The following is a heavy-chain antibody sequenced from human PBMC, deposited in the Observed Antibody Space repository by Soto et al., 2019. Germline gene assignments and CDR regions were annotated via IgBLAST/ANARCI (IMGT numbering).Heavy chain of an antibody. CDR1: GGSFSGYY. Sequence: QVQLHQWGAGRLKPSETLSLTCDVYGGSFSGYYWSWVRQSPRRGMEWIGEINNSGSTEYNSSLKRRLTISVDTSKNQFSLRLTSVTAADTAVYYCARAHTVATFFDRSKRGWSKFDYWGLGTLVTVSS. CDR3: ARAHTVATFFDRSKRGWSKFDY. CDR2: INNSGST. J-gene: IGHJ4*02. V-gene: IGHV4-34*01. D-gene: IGHD2-21*01.